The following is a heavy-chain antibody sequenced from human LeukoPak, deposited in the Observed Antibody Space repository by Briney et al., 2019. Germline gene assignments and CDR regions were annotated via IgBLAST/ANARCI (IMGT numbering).Heavy chain of an antibody. D-gene: IGHD3-10*01. CDR1: GFTFSSYS. J-gene: IGHJ4*02. CDR3: AKEEIVNHYYGSGTYFLDY. V-gene: IGHV3-7*01. Sequence: GGSLRLSCAASGFTFSSYSMNWVRQAPGKGLEWVANIKQDGSEKNYVDSVKGRFTISRDNAENSLYLQMNSLRAEDTAVYYCAKEEIVNHYYGSGTYFLDYWGQGTLVTVSS. CDR2: IKQDGSEK.